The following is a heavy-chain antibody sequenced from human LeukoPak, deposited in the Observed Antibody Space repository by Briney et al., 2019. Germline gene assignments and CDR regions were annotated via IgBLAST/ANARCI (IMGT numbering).Heavy chain of an antibody. CDR3: ARGGNYDFWSGSIPRAFDYYYYGMDV. CDR2: IDYRGST. Sequence: SETLSLTCTVSGGSISTYYWSWIRQSPGKGLEWIAYIDYRGSTTYNPSLRSRVTISVDTSRNQFSLKLSSVTAADTAVYYCARGGNYDFWSGSIPRAFDYYYYGMDVWGQGTTVTASS. J-gene: IGHJ6*02. D-gene: IGHD3-3*01. V-gene: IGHV4-59*01. CDR1: GGSISTYY.